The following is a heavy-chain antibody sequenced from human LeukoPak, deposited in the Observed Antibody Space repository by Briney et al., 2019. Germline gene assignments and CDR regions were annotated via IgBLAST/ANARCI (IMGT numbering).Heavy chain of an antibody. CDR2: IYSNEAT. CDR3: ATRNDFHT. CDR1: GGTIKGYH. Sequence: SETLSLTCTVSGGTIKGYHWSWIRQPPGKGLEWIGYIYSNEATEYKPSLKSRVTISADTSKNQFSLKLTSVSAADTAIYYCATRNDFHTRGQGTMVTVSS. J-gene: IGHJ3*02. V-gene: IGHV4-4*08.